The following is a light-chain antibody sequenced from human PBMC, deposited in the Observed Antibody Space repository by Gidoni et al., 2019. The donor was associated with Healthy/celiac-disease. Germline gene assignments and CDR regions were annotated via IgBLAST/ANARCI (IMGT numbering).Light chain of an antibody. CDR2: DVS. Sequence: QSALTQPASVSGSPGQSLTISCTGTSSDVGGYKYVSWYQQHPGKAPKLMIYDVSNRPSGVSNRFSGSKSGNTASLTISGLQAEDEADYYCSSYTSSSTLDVVFGGGTKLTVL. J-gene: IGLJ2*01. V-gene: IGLV2-14*03. CDR1: SSDVGGYKY. CDR3: SSYTSSSTLDVV.